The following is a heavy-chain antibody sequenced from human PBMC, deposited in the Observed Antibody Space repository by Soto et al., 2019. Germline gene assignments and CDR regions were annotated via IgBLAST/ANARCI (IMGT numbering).Heavy chain of an antibody. CDR3: ANDYCASTSCNCDH. CDR2: ISGSGAST. D-gene: IGHD2-2*01. Sequence: EVQLLESGGGLVQPGGSLRRSCAASGFTFSNYAMSWVRQAPGKGLEWVSAISGSGASTYYADSVKGRFTISRDNSKNTLYRQMNSLRAEDTAVYYCANDYCASTSCNCDHWGQGTLVTVSS. CDR1: GFTFSNYA. V-gene: IGHV3-23*01. J-gene: IGHJ4*02.